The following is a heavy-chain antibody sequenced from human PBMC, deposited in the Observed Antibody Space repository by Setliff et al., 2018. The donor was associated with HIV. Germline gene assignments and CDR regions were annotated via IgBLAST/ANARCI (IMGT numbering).Heavy chain of an antibody. CDR1: GGSISSYY. CDR2: IYTSGST. D-gene: IGHD1-7*01. V-gene: IGHV4-4*09. Sequence: PSETLSLTCTVSGGSISSYYWSWIRQPPGKGLEWIGYIYTSGSTNYNPSLKSRVTISVDTSKNQFSLKLSSVTAADTAVYYCARNKYNWNYYYYYGMDVWGQGTTVTVSS. J-gene: IGHJ6*02. CDR3: ARNKYNWNYYYYYGMDV.